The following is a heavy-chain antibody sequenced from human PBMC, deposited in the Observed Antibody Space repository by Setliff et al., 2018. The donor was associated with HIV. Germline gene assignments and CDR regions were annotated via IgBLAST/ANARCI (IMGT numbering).Heavy chain of an antibody. Sequence: PSETLSLTCTVSGGSIRSIDYFWGWIRQPPGKGLEWLGSIYHSGFTYHNPSLKSRITLSVDTSTNQFSLKLSSVTAADTAVYYCARDGGSYYGDYWGQGTLVTVSS. CDR3: ARDGGSYYGDY. D-gene: IGHD1-26*01. J-gene: IGHJ4*02. CDR1: GGSIRSIDYF. V-gene: IGHV4-39*02. CDR2: IYHSGFT.